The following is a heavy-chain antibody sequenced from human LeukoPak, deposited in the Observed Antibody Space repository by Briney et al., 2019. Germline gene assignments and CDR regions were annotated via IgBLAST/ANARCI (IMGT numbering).Heavy chain of an antibody. D-gene: IGHD5-12*01. V-gene: IGHV1-8*01. CDR2: VNPNSGNT. CDR3: ARPGGSGYDFGY. CDR1: GYTFTSYD. Sequence: ASVKVSCKASGYTFTSYDINWVRQATGQGLEWMGWVNPNSGNTGYAQKFQGRVTMTRNTSISTAYMELSSLRSEDTAVYYCARPGGSGYDFGYWGQGTLVTVSS. J-gene: IGHJ4*02.